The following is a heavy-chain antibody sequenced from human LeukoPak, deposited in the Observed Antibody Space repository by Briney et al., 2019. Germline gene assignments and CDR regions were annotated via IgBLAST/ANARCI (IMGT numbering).Heavy chain of an antibody. V-gene: IGHV3-7*01. J-gene: IGHJ4*02. D-gene: IGHD3-3*01. Sequence: GGSLRLSCAASGFTFSSYWMSWVRQAPGKGLEWVANIKQDGSEKYYVDSVKGRFTISKDNAKNSLYLQMNSLRAEDTAVYYCARDGPKTYYDFWSGQGGPYYFDYWGQGTLVTVSS. CDR2: IKQDGSEK. CDR1: GFTFSSYW. CDR3: ARDGPKTYYDFWSGQGGPYYFDY.